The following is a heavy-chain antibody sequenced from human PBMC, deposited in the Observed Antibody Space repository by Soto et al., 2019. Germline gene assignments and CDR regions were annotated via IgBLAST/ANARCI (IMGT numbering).Heavy chain of an antibody. V-gene: IGHV3-15*01. D-gene: IGHD3-9*01. CDR1: GFTFTDAW. CDR2: IQSKDFGGAT. CDR3: ATPDPGLTHVFYNMDF. Sequence: PGGSLRLSCAGSGFTFTDAWINWVRQVPGKGLEWVGRIQSKDFGGATHYAAPVKDRVTISRDDSENTAYLQLDSLESEDTAVYYCATPDPGLTHVFYNMDFWGQGTTVTVSS. J-gene: IGHJ6*02.